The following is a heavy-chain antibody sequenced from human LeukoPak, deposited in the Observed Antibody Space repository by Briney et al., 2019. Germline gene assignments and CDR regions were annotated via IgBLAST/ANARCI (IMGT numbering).Heavy chain of an antibody. CDR1: GFTFSSYG. D-gene: IGHD3-22*01. J-gene: IGHJ3*02. CDR2: IWYDGSNK. V-gene: IGHV3-33*01. CDR3: ARDEIISSGFDAFDI. Sequence: QPGRSLRLSCAASGFTFSSYGMHWVRQAPGKGLEWVAVIWYDGSNKYYADSVKGRFTISRDNSKNTLYLQMNSLRAEDTAVYYCARDEIISSGFDAFDIWGQGTMVTVSS.